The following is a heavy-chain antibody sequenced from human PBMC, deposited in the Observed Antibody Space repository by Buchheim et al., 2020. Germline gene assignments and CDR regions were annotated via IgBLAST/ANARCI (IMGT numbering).Heavy chain of an antibody. V-gene: IGHV3-23*01. D-gene: IGHD5-18*01. Sequence: EVQVLESGGGLVQPGGSLRLSCAASGFTFSSYAMSWVRQTPGKGLEWVSSISGSGDSTYYADSVKGRFAISRDNSKNTLYLQMNSLRAEDTAVYYCAKEGRGYSYGYIDYWGQGTL. CDR1: GFTFSSYA. CDR2: ISGSGDST. CDR3: AKEGRGYSYGYIDY. J-gene: IGHJ4*02.